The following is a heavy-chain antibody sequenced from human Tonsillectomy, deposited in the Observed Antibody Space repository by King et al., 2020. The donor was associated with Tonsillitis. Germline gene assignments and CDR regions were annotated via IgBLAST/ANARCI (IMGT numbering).Heavy chain of an antibody. CDR2: ISSSGSTI. CDR1: GFTFSDYY. Sequence: VQLVESGGGLVKPGGSLRLSCAASGFTFSDYYMSWIRQGPGKGLEWVSYISSSGSTIHYADSVKGRFTISRDNAKNSLYLQMNSLRAEDTAVYYCARFLDTARQRSWFDPWGQGTLVTVSS. J-gene: IGHJ5*02. D-gene: IGHD5-18*01. V-gene: IGHV3-11*01. CDR3: ARFLDTARQRSWFDP.